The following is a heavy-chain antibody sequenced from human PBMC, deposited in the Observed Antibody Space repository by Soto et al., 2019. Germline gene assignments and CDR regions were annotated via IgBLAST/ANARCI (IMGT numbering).Heavy chain of an antibody. D-gene: IGHD3-22*01. CDR3: AALEXWIYYDSSGYYQNWFDP. Sequence: SVKVSCKASGFTFTSSAVQWVRQARGQRLEWIGWIVVGSGNTNYAQKFQERVTITRDMSTSTAYMELSSLRSEDTAVYYCAALEXWIYYDSSGYYQNWFDPWGQGTLVTVSS. CDR2: IVVGSGNT. J-gene: IGHJ5*02. CDR1: GFTFTSSA. V-gene: IGHV1-58*01.